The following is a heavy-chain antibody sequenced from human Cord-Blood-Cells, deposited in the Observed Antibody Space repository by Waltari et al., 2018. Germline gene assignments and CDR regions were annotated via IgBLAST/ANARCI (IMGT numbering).Heavy chain of an antibody. J-gene: IGHJ3*02. Sequence: QVKLVQSGAEVKKPGASVKVSCKASGYTFTGYYMHWVRQAPGQGLEWMGWINPNSGGTNYEQKFQGRVTMTRDTSISTAYMELSRLRSDDTAVYYCARDPSLGIGAFDIWGQGTMVTVSS. CDR2: INPNSGGT. D-gene: IGHD7-27*01. CDR1: GYTFTGYY. CDR3: ARDPSLGIGAFDI. V-gene: IGHV1-2*02.